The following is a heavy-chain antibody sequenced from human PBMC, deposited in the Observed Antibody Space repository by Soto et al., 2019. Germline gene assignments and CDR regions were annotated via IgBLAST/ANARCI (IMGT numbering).Heavy chain of an antibody. CDR3: AKSLYYYDSSPLDH. J-gene: IGHJ4*02. CDR2: TNSDGTDS. CDR1: GFDFEDYA. D-gene: IGHD3-22*01. Sequence: GGSLRLSCAAAGFDFEDYAMHWVRQVPGKGLEWVSLTNSDGTDSYYVDSVKGRFTISRDNAKTTLYLQMDRLRPEDTALHFCAKSLYYYDSSPLDHWGQGTLVTVSS. V-gene: IGHV3-43D*04.